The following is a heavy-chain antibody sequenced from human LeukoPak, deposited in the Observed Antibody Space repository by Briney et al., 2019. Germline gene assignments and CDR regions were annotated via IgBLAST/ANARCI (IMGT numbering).Heavy chain of an antibody. CDR2: IWYDGSNK. Sequence: GGSLRLSCAASGFTFSSYGMHWVRQAPGKGLEWVAVIWYDGSNKYNADSVKGRFTMSRDNSKNTLYLQMNSLRAEDTAVYYCAKETYYYDSSGLDYWGQGTLVTVSS. CDR3: AKETYYYDSSGLDY. D-gene: IGHD3-22*01. CDR1: GFTFSSYG. J-gene: IGHJ4*02. V-gene: IGHV3-33*06.